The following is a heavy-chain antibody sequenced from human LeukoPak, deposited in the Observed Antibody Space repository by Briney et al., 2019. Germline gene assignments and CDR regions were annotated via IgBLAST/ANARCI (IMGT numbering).Heavy chain of an antibody. D-gene: IGHD1-14*01. CDR1: GGSISSYY. CDR3: ARKPSQGHNWFDP. CDR2: IYYSGST. Sequence: SETLSLTCTVSGGSISSYYWSWIRQPPGKGLEWIGYIYYSGSTNYNPSLKSRVTISVDTSKNQFSLKLSSVTAADTAVYYCARKPSQGHNWFDPWGQGTLVTVSS. V-gene: IGHV4-59*08. J-gene: IGHJ5*02.